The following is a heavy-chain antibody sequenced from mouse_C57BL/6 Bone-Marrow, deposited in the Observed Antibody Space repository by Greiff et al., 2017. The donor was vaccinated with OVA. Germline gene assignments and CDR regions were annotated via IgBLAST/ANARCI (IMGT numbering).Heavy chain of an antibody. D-gene: IGHD2-3*01. CDR3: ARVGLLRDYAMDY. CDR2: INPNNGGT. Sequence: EVQLQQSGPELVKPGASVKISCKASGYTFTDYYMNWVKQSHGKSLEWIGDINPNNGGTSYNQKFKGKATLTVDKSSSTAYMELRSLTSEDSAVYYCARVGLLRDYAMDYWGQGTSVTVSS. J-gene: IGHJ4*01. CDR1: GYTFTDYY. V-gene: IGHV1-26*01.